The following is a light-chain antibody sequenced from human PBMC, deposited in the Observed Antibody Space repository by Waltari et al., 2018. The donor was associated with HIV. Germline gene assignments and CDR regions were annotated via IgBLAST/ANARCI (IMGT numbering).Light chain of an antibody. CDR2: DNN. V-gene: IGLV1-51*01. CDR1: NIGNDY. J-gene: IGLJ3*02. CDR3: GTWDISLGGGV. Sequence: QSVLTQPPSVSAAPGQKVTISCSNIGNDYVSWYQHLPGAAPKLVIYDNNKRPSGIPDRFSGSKSGTSATLAITGLLTGDEAVYYCGTWDISLGGGVFGGGTKLTVL.